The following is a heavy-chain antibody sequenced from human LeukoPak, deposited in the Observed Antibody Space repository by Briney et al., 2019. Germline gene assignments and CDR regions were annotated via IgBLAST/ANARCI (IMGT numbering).Heavy chain of an antibody. J-gene: IGHJ4*02. CDR2: ISGSGVNT. V-gene: IGHV3-23*01. D-gene: IGHD3-16*02. CDR3: AKDSYYDYVWGTYRYTNQFDY. CDR1: GFTFSSYG. Sequence: TGGSLRLSCAASGFTFSSYGMSWVRQAPGKGLEWVSSISGSGVNTYYADSAKGRFTISRDNSKNTLYLQMNSLRAEDTAVYYCAKDSYYDYVWGTYRYTNQFDYWGQGTLVTVSS.